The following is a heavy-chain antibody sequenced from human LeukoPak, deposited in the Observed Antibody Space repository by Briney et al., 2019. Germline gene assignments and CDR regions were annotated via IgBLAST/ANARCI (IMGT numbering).Heavy chain of an antibody. CDR1: GGSISSYY. Sequence: KSSETLSLTCTVSGGSISSYYWSWIRQPPGKGLEWIGYIYYSGSTNYNPSLKSRVTISVDTSKSQFSLKLSSVTAADTAVYYCARGGGYASGWSTWGQGTLVTVSS. V-gene: IGHV4-59*01. CDR3: ARGGGYASGWST. CDR2: IYYSGST. D-gene: IGHD6-19*01. J-gene: IGHJ5*02.